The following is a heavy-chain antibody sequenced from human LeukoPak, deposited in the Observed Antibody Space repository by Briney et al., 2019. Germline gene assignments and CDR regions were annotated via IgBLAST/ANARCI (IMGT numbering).Heavy chain of an antibody. CDR3: ARDLYYDFWSGYLPSHYYYYGMDV. Sequence: ASVKVSCKASGYTFTGYYMHWVRQAPGQGLEWMGWINPNSGGTNYAQKFQGRVTMTRDTSISTAYMELSRLRSDDTAVYYCARDLYYDFWSGYLPSHYYYYGMDVWGQGITVTVSS. CDR2: INPNSGGT. V-gene: IGHV1-2*02. J-gene: IGHJ6*02. D-gene: IGHD3-3*01. CDR1: GYTFTGYY.